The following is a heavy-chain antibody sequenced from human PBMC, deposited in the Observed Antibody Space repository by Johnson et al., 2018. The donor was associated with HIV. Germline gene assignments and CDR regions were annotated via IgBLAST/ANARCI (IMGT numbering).Heavy chain of an antibody. CDR1: GFTISTFW. V-gene: IGHV3-74*02. J-gene: IGHJ3*02. D-gene: IGHD3-10*01. Sequence: VQLVESGGALVQPGGSLRLSCEVSGFTISTFWMHWVRQVPGKGLMWVSRISGDGSSSSYADSVKGRFTISRDNAKNTLYLQLTSLRAEDTAVYYCWKARSSGSGAFDIWGQGTMVTVSS. CDR2: ISGDGSSS. CDR3: WKARSSGSGAFDI.